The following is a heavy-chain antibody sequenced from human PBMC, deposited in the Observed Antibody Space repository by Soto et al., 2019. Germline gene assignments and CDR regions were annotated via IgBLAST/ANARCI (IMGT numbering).Heavy chain of an antibody. Sequence: QVQLQESGPGLVKPSGTLSLTCAVSGDSISRSYWWSWVRQLPGKGLEWIGEIYHSGSTIYNPSLQSRVTLSVDKSKNEFSRKMSSVTAADTAVYYCTSKFGQLLADAFDIWGQGTMVTVSS. CDR3: TSKFGQLLADAFDI. J-gene: IGHJ3*02. CDR2: IYHSGST. D-gene: IGHD3-10*01. CDR1: GDSISRSYW. V-gene: IGHV4-4*02.